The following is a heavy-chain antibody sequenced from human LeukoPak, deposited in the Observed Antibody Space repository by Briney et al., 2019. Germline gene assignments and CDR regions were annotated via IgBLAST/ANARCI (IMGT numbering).Heavy chain of an antibody. D-gene: IGHD1-26*01. CDR1: GGSFSGYY. CDR2: INHSGST. Sequence: SETLSLTCAVYGGSFSGYYWSWIRQPPGKGLEWIGEINHSGSTNYNPSLKSRVTISVDTSKNQFSLKLSSVTAADTAVYYCARGRIVGARSFDYGGQGTLVTVSS. V-gene: IGHV4-34*01. J-gene: IGHJ4*02. CDR3: ARGRIVGARSFDY.